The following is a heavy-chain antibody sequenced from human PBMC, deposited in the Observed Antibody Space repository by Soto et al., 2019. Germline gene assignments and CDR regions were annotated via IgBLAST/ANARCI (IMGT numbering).Heavy chain of an antibody. D-gene: IGHD2-2*02. Sequence: GASVKVSCKASGYTFTGYYMHWVRQAPGQGLEWMGWINPNSGGTNYAQKFQGRVTMTRDTSISTAYMELSRLRSDDTAGYYCARDRPPVVYHSTNFDYWGQGTLVTVS. CDR2: INPNSGGT. CDR1: GYTFTGYY. CDR3: ARDRPPVVYHSTNFDY. V-gene: IGHV1-2*02. J-gene: IGHJ4*02.